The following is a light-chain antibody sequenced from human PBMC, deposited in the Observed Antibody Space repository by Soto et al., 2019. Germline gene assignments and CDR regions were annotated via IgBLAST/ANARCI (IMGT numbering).Light chain of an antibody. CDR3: QQRSNLWT. Sequence: EIVMTQSPAILSVARGERATLSCRASQSVSSNLAWYQQKPGQAPRLLIYAASNRATGIPARFSGSGSGTDFTLTISSLEPEDFAVYYCQQRSNLWTFGQGTKVDIK. CDR2: AAS. CDR1: QSVSSN. V-gene: IGKV3-11*01. J-gene: IGKJ1*01.